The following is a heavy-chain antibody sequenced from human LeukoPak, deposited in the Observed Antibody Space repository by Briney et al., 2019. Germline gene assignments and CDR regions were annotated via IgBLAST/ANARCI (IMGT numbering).Heavy chain of an antibody. CDR2: ISSTSSTI. CDR1: GFTFNTFS. Sequence: GGSLRLSCSASGFTFNTFSVNWVRQAPGKGLEWLSYISSTSSTIFYADSVKGRFTISRDNAKNSLFLQMNRLRVEDTAMYYCARGSNAFAIWGQGTMVTVSS. J-gene: IGHJ3*02. V-gene: IGHV3-48*04. CDR3: ARGSNAFAI.